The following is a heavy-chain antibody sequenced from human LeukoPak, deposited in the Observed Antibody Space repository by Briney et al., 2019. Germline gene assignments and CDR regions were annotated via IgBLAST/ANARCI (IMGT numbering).Heavy chain of an antibody. CDR1: GFTFSTYA. J-gene: IGHJ4*02. D-gene: IGHD1-1*01. CDR2: ISSSSSTI. V-gene: IGHV3-48*02. Sequence: GGSLRLSCAASGFTFSTYAMGWVRQAPGKGLEWISYISSSSSTIYYADSVKGRFTISRDNAKNSLYLQMNSLRDEDTAVYYCARNVAFDYWGQGTLVTVSS. CDR3: ARNVAFDY.